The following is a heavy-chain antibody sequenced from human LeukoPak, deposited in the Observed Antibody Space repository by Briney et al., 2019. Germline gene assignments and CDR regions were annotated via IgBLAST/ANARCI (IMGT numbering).Heavy chain of an antibody. D-gene: IGHD3-10*01. V-gene: IGHV4-39*07. Sequence: PSETLSLTCTVSGGSISSSSYYWGWIRQPPGKGLEWIGSIYYSGSTYYDPSLKSRVTISVDTSKNQFSLKLSSVTAADTAVYYCARVGLRFGEYDYWGQGTLVTVSS. J-gene: IGHJ4*02. CDR3: ARVGLRFGEYDY. CDR1: GGSISSSSYY. CDR2: IYYSGST.